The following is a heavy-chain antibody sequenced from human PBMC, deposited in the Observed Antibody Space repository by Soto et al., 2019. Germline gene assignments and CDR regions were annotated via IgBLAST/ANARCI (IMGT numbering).Heavy chain of an antibody. CDR2: VSYDGSDK. V-gene: IGHV3-30*03. CDR1: GFTFSSYN. CDR3: ARDKGVAAQKYYFDY. J-gene: IGHJ4*02. Sequence: QVQLVESGGAVVQPGRSLRLSCGASGFTFSSYNMHWVRQAPGKGLEWVAFVSYDGSDKKYVDSVNGRFTISRDNSKNTLYLQMNSLRAEDTAVYYCARDKGVAAQKYYFDYWGQGTLVTVSS. D-gene: IGHD6-13*01.